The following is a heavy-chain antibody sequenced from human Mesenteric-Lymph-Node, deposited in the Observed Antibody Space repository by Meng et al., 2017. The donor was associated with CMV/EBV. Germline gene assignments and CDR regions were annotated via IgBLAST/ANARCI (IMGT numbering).Heavy chain of an antibody. Sequence: GGSLRLSCAASGFTFSAYYMSWIRQAPGKGLEWVSYISSSGSTIYYADSVKGRFTISRDNAKNSLYLQMNSLRAEDTAVYYCAKPLEDIVVVVAATPGGFDYWGQGTLVTVSS. J-gene: IGHJ4*02. CDR3: AKPLEDIVVVVAATPGGFDY. V-gene: IGHV3-11*01. CDR2: ISSSGSTI. CDR1: GFTFSAYY. D-gene: IGHD2-15*01.